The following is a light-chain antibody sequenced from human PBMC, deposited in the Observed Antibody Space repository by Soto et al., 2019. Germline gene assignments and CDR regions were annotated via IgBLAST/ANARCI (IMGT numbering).Light chain of an antibody. CDR3: TSWTTSTTMI. J-gene: IGLJ2*01. CDR1: RSDIGAYNF. CDR2: DVN. Sequence: QSVPTQPASVSGSPGQSITISCTGTRSDIGAYNFVSWYQQHPGEVPKLMLYDVNVRPSGVSNRFSGSKSGNTASLTISGLQAEDEADYYCTSWTTSTTMIFGGGTKLTVL. V-gene: IGLV2-14*03.